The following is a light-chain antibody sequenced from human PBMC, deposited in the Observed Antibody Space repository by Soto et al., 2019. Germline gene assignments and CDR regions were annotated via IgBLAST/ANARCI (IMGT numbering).Light chain of an antibody. Sequence: DIVMTQSPATLSVSPGEGATLSCRASQSVSTNLAWYLQKPGQAPRLLIYGASTRATGIPARFSGSGSGTEFTLTISSLQSEDLAVDYCQYHNNGPPDTFGQGTKLEIK. V-gene: IGKV3-15*01. CDR2: GAS. J-gene: IGKJ2*01. CDR3: QYHNNGPPDT. CDR1: QSVSTN.